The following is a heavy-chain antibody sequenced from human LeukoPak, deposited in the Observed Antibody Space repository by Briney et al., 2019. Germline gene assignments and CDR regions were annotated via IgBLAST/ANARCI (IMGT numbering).Heavy chain of an antibody. CDR2: ISSSISYI. D-gene: IGHD4-23*01. CDR3: ARHGLRWQPDLGDYYGMDV. J-gene: IGHJ6*02. Sequence: GGALRLSCAASGFTFSSYSMNWVRQAPWKGLDWVSSISSSISYIYYSDSVKGRFTISRDNAKNSLYLQMNSLRAEDTAVYYCARHGLRWQPDLGDYYGMDVWGQGTTVTVSS. CDR1: GFTFSSYS. V-gene: IGHV3-21*01.